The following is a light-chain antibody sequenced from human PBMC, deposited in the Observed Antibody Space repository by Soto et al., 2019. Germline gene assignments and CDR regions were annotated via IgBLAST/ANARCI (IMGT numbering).Light chain of an antibody. V-gene: IGKV3D-15*01. CDR3: QHYNNWPFT. J-gene: IGKJ3*01. Sequence: EILMTQSPATLSVSPGERATLSCRASQSVRSNLAWYQQKPGQAPRLLIYGASTTATGIPARFSGSGSGTEFTLTISSLQSEDFAVYYCQHYNNWPFTFGPGTKVDIK. CDR2: GAS. CDR1: QSVRSN.